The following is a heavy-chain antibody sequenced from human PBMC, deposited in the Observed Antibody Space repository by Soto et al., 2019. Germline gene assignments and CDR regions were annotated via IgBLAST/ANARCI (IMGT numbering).Heavy chain of an antibody. CDR2: MNPNSGNT. CDR3: ARVMVRGVKGSEVYYYMDV. CDR1: GYTFTSYD. V-gene: IGHV1-8*01. Sequence: GASVKVSWKASGYTFTSYDIKWVRQATGQGLEWMGWMNPNSGNTGYAQKFQGRVTMTRNTSISTAYMELSSLRSEDTAVYYCARVMVRGVKGSEVYYYMDVWGKGTTVTVSS. D-gene: IGHD3-10*01. J-gene: IGHJ6*03.